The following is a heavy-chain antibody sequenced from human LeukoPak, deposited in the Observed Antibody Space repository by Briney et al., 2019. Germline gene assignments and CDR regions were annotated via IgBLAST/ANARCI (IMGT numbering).Heavy chain of an antibody. V-gene: IGHV4-30-2*02. CDR2: IYHSGST. D-gene: IGHD5-18*01. CDR1: GGSISSGGYY. J-gene: IGHJ4*02. CDR3: ARTPGIQLDYFDY. Sequence: SQTLSLTCTVSGGSISSGGYYWSWIRQPPGKGLEWIGYIYHSGSTYYNPSLKSRVTISVDRSKNQFSLKLSSVTAADTAVYYCARTPGIQLDYFDYWGQGTLVTVSS.